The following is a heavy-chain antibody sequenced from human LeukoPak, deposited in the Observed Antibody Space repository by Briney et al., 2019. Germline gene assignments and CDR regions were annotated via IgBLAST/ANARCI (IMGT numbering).Heavy chain of an antibody. CDR1: GFTFSSYS. Sequence: GGSLRLSCAASGFTFSSYSMNWVRQAPGKGLEWVSSISSSSSYIYYADSVKGRFTISRDNAKNSLYLQMNSLRAEDTAVYYCARRNYYDSSGYYFTHVYFQHWGQGTLVTVSS. D-gene: IGHD3-22*01. J-gene: IGHJ1*01. V-gene: IGHV3-21*01. CDR2: ISSSSSYI. CDR3: ARRNYYDSSGYYFTHVYFQH.